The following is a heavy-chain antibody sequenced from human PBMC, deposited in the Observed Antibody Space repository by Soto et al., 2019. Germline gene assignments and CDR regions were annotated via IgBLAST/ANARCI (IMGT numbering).Heavy chain of an antibody. D-gene: IGHD6-25*01. CDR1: GFSFGPYA. J-gene: IGHJ4*02. V-gene: IGHV3-23*01. CDR3: AKGAERYFDY. Sequence: PGGSLRLSCVASGFSFGPYAMTWVRQVTGKGLEWVSTISGGIGSAFDADSVKGRFTISRDISKKMLFLHMNGLRGEDSGTYYCAKGAERYFDYWGRGTLVTVSS. CDR2: ISGGIGSA.